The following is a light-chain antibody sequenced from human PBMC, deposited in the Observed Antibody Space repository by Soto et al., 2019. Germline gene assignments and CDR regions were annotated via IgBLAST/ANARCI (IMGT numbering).Light chain of an antibody. CDR1: QSVSSSY. CDR3: QQYGSSPVLT. J-gene: IGKJ4*01. Sequence: EIVLTQSPGTLSLSPGERATLSCRASQSVSSSYLAWYQQKPGQAPRLLIYGASSRATGIPDRFSGSGSGTDFTLTISRLXPEDFAVYYRQQYGSSPVLTFGGGTKVDTK. V-gene: IGKV3-20*01. CDR2: GAS.